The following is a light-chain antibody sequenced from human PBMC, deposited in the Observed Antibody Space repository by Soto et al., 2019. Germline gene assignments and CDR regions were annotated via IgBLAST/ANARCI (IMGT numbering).Light chain of an antibody. CDR1: SSNIGNDY. Sequence: QSVLTQSPSVSAAPGQKVTISCSGSSSNIGNDYVSWYLKLPGTAPKLLIYDNDKRPSGIPDRFSGSKSGTSATLGITGLQTGDEADYYCGTWDSSLSAGVFGEGTKLTVL. V-gene: IGLV1-51*01. CDR3: GTWDSSLSAGV. J-gene: IGLJ2*01. CDR2: DND.